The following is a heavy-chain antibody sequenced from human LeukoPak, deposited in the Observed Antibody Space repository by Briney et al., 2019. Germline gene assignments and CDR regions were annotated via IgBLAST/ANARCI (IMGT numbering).Heavy chain of an antibody. J-gene: IGHJ6*02. V-gene: IGHV1-69*04. D-gene: IGHD3-22*01. CDR2: IIPIFGIA. Sequence: SSVNVSCKASGGTFSSYAISWVRQAPGQGLEWMGRIIPIFGIANYAQKFQGRVTITADKSTSTAYMELSSLRSEDTAVYYCARDPPREFYYDSSGGFMDVWGQGTTVTVSS. CDR1: GGTFSSYA. CDR3: ARDPPREFYYDSSGGFMDV.